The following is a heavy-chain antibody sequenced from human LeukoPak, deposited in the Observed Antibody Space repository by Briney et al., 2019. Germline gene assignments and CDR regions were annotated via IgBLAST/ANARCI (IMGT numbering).Heavy chain of an antibody. Sequence: PGGSLRLSCVASGFTFSDYYMSWIRQAPGKGLEWVSYISSSSSYTNYADSVKGRFTISRDNAKKTLYLQMNSLRAEDTAVYYCARDRIGHYGSGGFGGMELWGKGTTVTVSS. CDR2: ISSSSSYT. V-gene: IGHV3-11*06. CDR1: GFTFSDYY. D-gene: IGHD3-10*01. CDR3: ARDRIGHYGSGGFGGMEL. J-gene: IGHJ6*04.